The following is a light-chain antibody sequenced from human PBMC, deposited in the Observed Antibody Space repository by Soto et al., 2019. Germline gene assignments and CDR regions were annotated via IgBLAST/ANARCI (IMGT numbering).Light chain of an antibody. CDR1: SSDVGGYNY. V-gene: IGLV2-14*01. J-gene: IGLJ2*01. Sequence: QSALTQPASGSGSPGQSITISCTGTSSDVGGYNYVSWYQQHPGKAPKLMIYEVSNRPSGVSNRFSGSKSGNTASLTISGLQAGDDAEYYCSSYTSISTRVFGGGTKLNVL. CDR2: EVS. CDR3: SSYTSISTRV.